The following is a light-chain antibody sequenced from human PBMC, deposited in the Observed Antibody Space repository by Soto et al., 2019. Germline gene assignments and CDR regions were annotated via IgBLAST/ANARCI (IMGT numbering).Light chain of an antibody. CDR2: AAS. Sequence: DIQMTQSPSSLSASVGDRVTITCRASQSISIYLNWYQQKPGKAPMLLIYAASSLQSGLPSRFAGSASGTDFTLTISSLQHEDFATYYCQQSYSTPTFGGGTKVDIK. V-gene: IGKV1-39*01. CDR1: QSISIY. J-gene: IGKJ4*01. CDR3: QQSYSTPT.